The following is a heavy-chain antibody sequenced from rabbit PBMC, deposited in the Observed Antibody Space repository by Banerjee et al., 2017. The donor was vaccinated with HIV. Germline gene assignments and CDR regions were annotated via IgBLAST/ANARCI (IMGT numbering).Heavy chain of an antibody. J-gene: IGHJ4*01. V-gene: IGHV1S40*01. CDR2: IVAGSGST. Sequence: QSLEESGGDLVKPGASLTLTCTASGFSFSSSYYMCWVRQAPGKGLEWIGCIVAGSGSTWYASWVNGRFTISKTSSTTVTLQMTTLTAADTATYFCARYSDTAYTYGALWGPGTLVTVS. D-gene: IGHD6-1*01. CDR3: ARYSDTAYTYGAL. CDR1: GFSFSSSYY.